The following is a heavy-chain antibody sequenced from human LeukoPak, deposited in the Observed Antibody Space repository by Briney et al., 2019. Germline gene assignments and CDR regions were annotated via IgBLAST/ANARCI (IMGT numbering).Heavy chain of an antibody. D-gene: IGHD5-18*01. V-gene: IGHV1-46*01. Sequence: ASVKVSCKASGYTFTSYYMHWVRQAPGQGLEWMGIINPSGGSTSYAQKFQGRVTITADESTSTAYMELSSLRSEDTAVYYCAREPVDTAMVTLYYGMDVWGQGTTVTVSS. CDR2: INPSGGST. J-gene: IGHJ6*02. CDR3: AREPVDTAMVTLYYGMDV. CDR1: GYTFTSYY.